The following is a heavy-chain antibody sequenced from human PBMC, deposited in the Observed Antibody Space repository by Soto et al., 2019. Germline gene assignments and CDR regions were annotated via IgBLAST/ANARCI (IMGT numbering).Heavy chain of an antibody. CDR3: ARGAISGVVIIDLDY. CDR1: GFTFSSYG. CDR2: IWYDGSNK. Sequence: QVQLVESGGGVVQPGRSLRLSCAASGFTFSSYGMHWVRQAPGKGLEWVAVIWYDGSNKYYADSVKGRFTISRDNSKNTLYLQMNSLRAEDTAVYYCARGAISGVVIIDLDYWGQGTLVTVSS. V-gene: IGHV3-33*01. D-gene: IGHD3-3*01. J-gene: IGHJ4*02.